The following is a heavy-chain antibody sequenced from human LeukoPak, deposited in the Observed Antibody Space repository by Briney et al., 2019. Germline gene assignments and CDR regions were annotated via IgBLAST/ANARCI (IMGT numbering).Heavy chain of an antibody. J-gene: IGHJ4*02. Sequence: GESLKISCKGSGYKFTTTWIGWVRQMSGKRLEWMGLIYPGDSDTRYSPSFQGQVTISADKSISTAYLEWSSLKASDTAMYYCATATGLSGSVEYWGQGTLVTVSS. CDR2: IYPGDSDT. D-gene: IGHD2-8*02. V-gene: IGHV5-51*01. CDR1: GYKFTTTW. CDR3: ATATGLSGSVEY.